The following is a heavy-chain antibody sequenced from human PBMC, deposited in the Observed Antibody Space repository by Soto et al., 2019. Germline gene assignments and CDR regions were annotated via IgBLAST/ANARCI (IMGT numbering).Heavy chain of an antibody. Sequence: GASVKVSCKASGYTFTGHYIHWVRQAPEQGPEWMGEIGPESGATRYAQKFQGRVTMTMDTSVTTVYMELKNLSPDDTAVYYCGRGRSGQIVVFYWGPG. CDR1: GYTFTGHY. CDR3: GRGRSGQIVVFY. CDR2: IGPESGAT. V-gene: IGHV1-2*02. J-gene: IGHJ4*02. D-gene: IGHD1-26*01.